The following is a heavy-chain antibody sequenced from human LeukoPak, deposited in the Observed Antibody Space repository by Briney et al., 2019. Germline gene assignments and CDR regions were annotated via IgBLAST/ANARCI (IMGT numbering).Heavy chain of an antibody. CDR1: GFTFTSQG. CDR2: ITGSGDNT. CDR3: AKMQGYFDL. Sequence: EGSLRLSCAASGFTFTSQGMAWVRQAPAKGLEWVSAITGSGDNTYYADSVKGRFTISRNNSKNTLYLQMNSLSAEDTAVYYCAKMQGYFDLWGRGTLVTVSS. V-gene: IGHV3-23*01. J-gene: IGHJ2*01.